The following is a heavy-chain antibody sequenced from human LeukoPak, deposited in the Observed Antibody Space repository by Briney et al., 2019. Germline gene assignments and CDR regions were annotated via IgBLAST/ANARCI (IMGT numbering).Heavy chain of an antibody. V-gene: IGHV1-69*04. D-gene: IGHD4-23*01. Sequence: SVKVSCKASGGTFSSYAISWVRQAPGQGLEWMGRIIPILGIANYAQKFQGRVTITADKSTSTAYMELSSLRSEDTGVYYCARGIPDYGGNSDAFDIWGQGTMVTVSS. CDR3: ARGIPDYGGNSDAFDI. J-gene: IGHJ3*02. CDR1: GGTFSSYA. CDR2: IIPILGIA.